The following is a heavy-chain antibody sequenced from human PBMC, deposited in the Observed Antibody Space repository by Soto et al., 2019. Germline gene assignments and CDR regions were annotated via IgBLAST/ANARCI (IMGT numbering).Heavy chain of an antibody. Sequence: QVQLVESGGGVVQPGRSLRLSCAASGFTFSSYAMHWVRQAPGKGLEWVAVISYDGSNKYYADSVKGRFTISRDNTKNTLYLQMTSMRAEDTAVYYCAGVGLRFLEWLLQDYYYYGMDVWGQGTTVTVSS. J-gene: IGHJ6*02. CDR2: ISYDGSNK. D-gene: IGHD3-3*01. CDR1: GFTFSSYA. V-gene: IGHV3-30-3*01. CDR3: AGVGLRFLEWLLQDYYYYGMDV.